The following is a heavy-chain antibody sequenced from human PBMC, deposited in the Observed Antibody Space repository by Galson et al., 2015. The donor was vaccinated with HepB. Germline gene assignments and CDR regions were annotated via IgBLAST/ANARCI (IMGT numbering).Heavy chain of an antibody. CDR2: IYPGDSDA. Sequence: QSGAEVKKPGESLKISCKGSGYNFISYWIVWVRQMPGKGLEWMGLIYPGDSDARYSPSFQGQVTISADKSISTAYLQWSGLKASDTAIYYCARRPPNQGQQVVLDIWGQGTMVTVSS. CDR1: GYNFISYW. CDR3: ARRPPNQGQQVVLDI. V-gene: IGHV5-51*03. D-gene: IGHD6-13*01. J-gene: IGHJ3*02.